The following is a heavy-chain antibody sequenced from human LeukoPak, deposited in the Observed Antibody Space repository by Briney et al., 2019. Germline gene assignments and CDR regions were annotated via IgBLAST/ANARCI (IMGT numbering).Heavy chain of an antibody. D-gene: IGHD3-16*01. J-gene: IGHJ6*02. CDR1: GFTFSSYS. V-gene: IGHV3-21*01. CDR2: ISSSSSYI. CDR3: ARDRRGERYYYYGMDV. Sequence: PGGSLRLSCAASGFTFSSYSMNWVRQAPGKGPEWVSSISSSSSYIYYADSVKGRFTISRENAKNSLYLQMNSLRAEDTAVYYCARDRRGERYYYYGMDVWGQGTTVTVSS.